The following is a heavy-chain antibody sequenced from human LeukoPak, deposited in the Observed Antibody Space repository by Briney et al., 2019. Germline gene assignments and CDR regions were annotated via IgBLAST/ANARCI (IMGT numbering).Heavy chain of an antibody. V-gene: IGHV3-48*04. Sequence: GGSLRLSCAASGFTFSSYNMNWVRQAPGKGLEWVSYISSSSGTIYYADSVKGRFTISRDNAKNSLYLQMNSLRAEDTAVYYCARAEGNYYGSGRRWNWFDPWGQGTLVTVSS. D-gene: IGHD3-10*01. CDR1: GFTFSSYN. CDR2: ISSSSGTI. J-gene: IGHJ5*02. CDR3: ARAEGNYYGSGRRWNWFDP.